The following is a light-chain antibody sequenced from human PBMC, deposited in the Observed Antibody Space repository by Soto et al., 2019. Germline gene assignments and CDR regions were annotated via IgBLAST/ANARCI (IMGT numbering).Light chain of an antibody. J-gene: IGKJ2*01. CDR1: QSVSSF. V-gene: IGKV3-11*01. CDR3: QHRGKWPRT. Sequence: EIVLTQSPATLSLSPGERATLSCRASQSVSSFLAWYQQKPGQAPRLLIYGASNRATGNPARFSGSGSGTDFTLTISSLEPEEFAVYFCQHRGKWPRTFGQGTKLEIK. CDR2: GAS.